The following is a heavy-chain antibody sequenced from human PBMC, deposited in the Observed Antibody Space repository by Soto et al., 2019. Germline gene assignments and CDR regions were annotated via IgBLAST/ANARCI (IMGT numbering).Heavy chain of an antibody. CDR2: ISGGRSGT. CDR1: GFTFSTYA. Sequence: SLRLSCAASGFTFSTYAMSWVRQAPGKGLEWVSAISGGRSGTYYADSVRGRFTLSRDDSTNTLYLQMNSLRAEDTAIYYCAKGSLGYSSGDICYFFDFWGQGTLVTVSS. D-gene: IGHD2-15*01. J-gene: IGHJ4*02. CDR3: AKGSLGYSSGDICYFFDF. V-gene: IGHV3-23*01.